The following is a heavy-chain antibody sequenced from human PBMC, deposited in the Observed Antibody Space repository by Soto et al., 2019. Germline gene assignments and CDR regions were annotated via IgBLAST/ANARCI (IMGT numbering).Heavy chain of an antibody. V-gene: IGHV3-15*07. Sequence: EVQLVESGGGLVKPGGSLSLSFAGSGFTFSNVWMNWVRQAPGKGLEWVGRIKSETDGGTIDYAAPVKGRFTISRDDSNNTLYLQMNSLKTEDSATYYCTPLALKYNSDWYPLSDWGQGTRVTVSS. CDR2: IKSETDGGTI. CDR1: GFTFSNVW. CDR3: TPLALKYNSDWYPLSD. J-gene: IGHJ4*02. D-gene: IGHD6-19*01.